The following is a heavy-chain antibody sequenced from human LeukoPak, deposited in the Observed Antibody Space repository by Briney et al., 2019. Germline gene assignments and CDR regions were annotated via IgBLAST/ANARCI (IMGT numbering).Heavy chain of an antibody. CDR1: GFTFSDYY. Sequence: GGSLRLSCAASGFTFSDYYMSWIRQAPGKGLEWVSYISSSGSTIYYADSVKGRFTISRDNAKNSLYLQMNSLRAEDTAVYYCAKEGHQLLLGDWFDPWGQGTLVTVSS. CDR3: AKEGHQLLLGDWFDP. D-gene: IGHD2-2*01. V-gene: IGHV3-11*01. J-gene: IGHJ5*02. CDR2: ISSSGSTI.